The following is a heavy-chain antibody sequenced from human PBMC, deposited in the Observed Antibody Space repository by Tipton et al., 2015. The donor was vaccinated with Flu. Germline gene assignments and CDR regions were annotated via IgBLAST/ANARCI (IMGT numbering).Heavy chain of an antibody. V-gene: IGHV4-34*01. CDR3: ARGGGLGPGAFDI. Sequence: TLSLTCAVYGGSFSGYYWSWIRQPPGKGLEWIGEINHSGSTNYNPSLKSRVTISVDTSKNQFSLKLSSVTAADTAVYYWARGGGLGPGAFDIWGQGTMVTVSS. D-gene: IGHD3-16*01. J-gene: IGHJ3*02. CDR1: GGSFSGYY. CDR2: INHSGST.